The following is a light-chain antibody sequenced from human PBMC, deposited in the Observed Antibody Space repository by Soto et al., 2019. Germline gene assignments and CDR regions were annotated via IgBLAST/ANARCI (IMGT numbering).Light chain of an antibody. V-gene: IGKV1-5*03. CDR3: QQYDNYSST. Sequence: DIQMTQSPSTLSASVGDRVTITCRASQSVDSWLAWYQQKARKTPKLLIYKASKLESGIPPRFSGSGSGSEFTLTLSSLQPDDFATNYCQQYDNYSSTFGQGTKLEIK. CDR1: QSVDSW. J-gene: IGKJ2*01. CDR2: KAS.